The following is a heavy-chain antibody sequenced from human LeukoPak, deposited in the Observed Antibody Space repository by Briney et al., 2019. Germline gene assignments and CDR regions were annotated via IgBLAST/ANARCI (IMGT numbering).Heavy chain of an antibody. CDR2: ISYSGRT. J-gene: IGHJ5*02. CDR3: ARLGSNNWFDP. CDR1: GGSISSYY. Sequence: SETLSLTSTVSGGSISSYYCSWIRQPPGKGLEWIGYISYSGRTNYNPSLKSRVTVSVDTSKNQFSLKLSSVTAADTAVYYCARLGSNNWFDPWGQGTLVTVSS. V-gene: IGHV4-59*01.